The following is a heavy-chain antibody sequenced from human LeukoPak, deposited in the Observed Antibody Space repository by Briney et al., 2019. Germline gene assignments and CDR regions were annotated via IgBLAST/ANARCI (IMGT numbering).Heavy chain of an antibody. J-gene: IGHJ6*02. D-gene: IGHD3-10*01. V-gene: IGHV4-61*02. CDR1: GGSISSSSYY. CDR3: ASIWFGESHYYYGMDV. Sequence: SQTLSVTCTVSGGSISSSSYYCSWIRQPAGKGLEWIGRIYTSGSTNYNPSLKSRVTISVDTSKNQFSLKLSSVTAADTAVYYCASIWFGESHYYYGMDVWGQGTTVTVSS. CDR2: IYTSGST.